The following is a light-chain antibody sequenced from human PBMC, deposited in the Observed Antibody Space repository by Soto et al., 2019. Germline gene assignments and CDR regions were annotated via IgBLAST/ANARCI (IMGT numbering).Light chain of an antibody. CDR2: GAS. V-gene: IGKV3-20*01. Sequence: ENVLTQSPGSLSLSPGERATLSWRASQTVSSTYLAWYQQKPGQAPRLLIYGASSRATGIPDRFSGTVPGTDFTLTISRLEPEDFAVYYCQQYGSPPITFGQGTRLEI. CDR3: QQYGSPPIT. CDR1: QTVSSTY. J-gene: IGKJ5*01.